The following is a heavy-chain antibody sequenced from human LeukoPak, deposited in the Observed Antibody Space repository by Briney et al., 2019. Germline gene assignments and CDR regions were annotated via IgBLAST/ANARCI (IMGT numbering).Heavy chain of an antibody. Sequence: PGGSLRLSCAASGFTFSSYGMHWVRQAPGKGLEWVAFIRYDGSNKYYADSVKGRFTISRDNSKNTLYLQMNSLRAEDTAVYYCAKDVAIAAAGPTDYWGQGTLVTVSS. CDR2: IRYDGSNK. CDR3: AKDVAIAAAGPTDY. D-gene: IGHD6-13*01. CDR1: GFTFSSYG. V-gene: IGHV3-30*02. J-gene: IGHJ4*02.